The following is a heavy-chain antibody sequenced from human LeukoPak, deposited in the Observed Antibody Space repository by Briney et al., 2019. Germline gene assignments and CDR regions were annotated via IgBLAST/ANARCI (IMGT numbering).Heavy chain of an antibody. CDR3: ARENSSSYRAFDI. Sequence: SQTLSLTCTVSGGSISSGGYYWSWIRQHPGTGLEWIGYIYYSGSTYYNPSLKSRVTISVDTSKNQFSLKLSSVTAADTAVYYCARENSSSYRAFDIWGQGTMVTVSS. V-gene: IGHV4-31*03. CDR1: GGSISSGGYY. CDR2: IYYSGST. D-gene: IGHD6-13*01. J-gene: IGHJ3*02.